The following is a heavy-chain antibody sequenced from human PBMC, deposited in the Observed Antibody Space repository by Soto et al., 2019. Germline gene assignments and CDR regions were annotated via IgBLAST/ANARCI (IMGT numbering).Heavy chain of an antibody. CDR1: GFTFSFYG. J-gene: IGHJ4*02. D-gene: IGHD5-12*01. CDR2: MSSDGTNI. V-gene: IGHV3-30*18. CDR3: AKDARRDGYNWDFDY. Sequence: PGGSLRLSCAASGFTFSFYGXHWVRQAPGKGLEWVTIMSSDGTNICYADSVKGRFTISRDNSKNTLYLQMNSLRAEDTAVYYCAKDARRDGYNWDFDYWGPGTLVTVSS.